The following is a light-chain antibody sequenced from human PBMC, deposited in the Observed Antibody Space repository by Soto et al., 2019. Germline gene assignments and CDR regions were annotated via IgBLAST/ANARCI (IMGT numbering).Light chain of an antibody. Sequence: KVMTQSPGTLSLSPGEGATLFCRASQSVSSSSLAWYQQKPGQAPRLLIYVASSRATGAPDRFSGSGSETDFTLTISRLEPEDSAVYYCQQYGYSPWTFGQGTKVDIK. J-gene: IGKJ1*01. CDR1: QSVSSSS. CDR3: QQYGYSPWT. CDR2: VAS. V-gene: IGKV3-20*01.